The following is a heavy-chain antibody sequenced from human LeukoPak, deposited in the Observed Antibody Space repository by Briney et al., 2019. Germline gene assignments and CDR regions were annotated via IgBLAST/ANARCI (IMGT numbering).Heavy chain of an antibody. CDR1: GFTFDDYA. J-gene: IGHJ4*02. V-gene: IGHV3-9*01. D-gene: IGHD6-19*01. CDR3: AKDQGTGWFSFDY. CDR2: ISWNSGSI. Sequence: PGGSLRLSCAASGFTFDDYAMHWVRQAPGKGLEWVSGISWNSGSIGYADSVKGRFTISRDNAKHSLYLQMNSLRAEATALYYCAKDQGTGWFSFDYWGQGTLVTVSS.